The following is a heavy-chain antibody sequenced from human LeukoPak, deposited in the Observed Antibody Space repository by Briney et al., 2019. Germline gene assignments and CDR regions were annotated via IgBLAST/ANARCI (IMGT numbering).Heavy chain of an antibody. CDR3: ARVGDHYHWYLDV. J-gene: IGHJ2*01. CDR2: LYSGDST. Sequence: GGSLRLSCAASGFSVGSNYMNWVRQAPGKGLEGVSILYSGDSTYYADSVKGRFIVSRDNSKNTLFLQMNALRVEDTAVYYCARVGDHYHWYLDVWGRGTLVTVSS. D-gene: IGHD3-10*01. V-gene: IGHV3-53*01. CDR1: GFSVGSNY.